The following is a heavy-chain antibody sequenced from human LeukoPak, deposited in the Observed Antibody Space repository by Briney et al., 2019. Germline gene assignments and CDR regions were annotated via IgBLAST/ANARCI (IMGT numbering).Heavy chain of an antibody. V-gene: IGHV3-33*01. CDR2: IWYDGSSK. Sequence: PGGSLRLSCAASGFTFSSYGMHWVRQAPGKGLEWVALIWYDGSSKHYADSVTGRFTISRDNSKNTLFLQMNSLRAEDTAVYYCAREADCSGGTCYRGAFDIWGQGTMVTVSS. J-gene: IGHJ3*02. D-gene: IGHD2-15*01. CDR1: GFTFSSYG. CDR3: AREADCSGGTCYRGAFDI.